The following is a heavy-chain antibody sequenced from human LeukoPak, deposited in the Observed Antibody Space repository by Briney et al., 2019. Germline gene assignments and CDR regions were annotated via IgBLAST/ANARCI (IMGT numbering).Heavy chain of an antibody. CDR2: IYYSGST. Sequence: PSETLSLTCTVSGGSISSGGYSWSWIRQHPGKGLEWIGYIYYSGSTYYNPSLKSRVTISVDTSKNQFSLKLSSVTAADTAVYYCARDFPYYHDSSGFDAFDIWGQGTMVTVSS. J-gene: IGHJ3*02. D-gene: IGHD3-22*01. CDR3: ARDFPYYHDSSGFDAFDI. CDR1: GGSISSGGYS. V-gene: IGHV4-31*03.